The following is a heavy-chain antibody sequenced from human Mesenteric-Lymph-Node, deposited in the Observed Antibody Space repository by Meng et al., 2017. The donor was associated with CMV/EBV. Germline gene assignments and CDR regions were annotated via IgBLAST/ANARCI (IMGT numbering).Heavy chain of an antibody. V-gene: IGHV1-8*02. J-gene: IGHJ6*02. Sequence: ASVKVSCKASGYTFTSYGISWVRQAPGQGLEWMGWMNPNSGNTGYAQKFQGRVTMTRNTSISTAYMELSSLRSEDTAVYYCARGLGEKTYYDFWSGYYYYGMDVWGQGTTVTVSS. CDR2: MNPNSGNT. CDR1: GYTFTSYG. CDR3: ARGLGEKTYYDFWSGYYYYGMDV. D-gene: IGHD3-3*01.